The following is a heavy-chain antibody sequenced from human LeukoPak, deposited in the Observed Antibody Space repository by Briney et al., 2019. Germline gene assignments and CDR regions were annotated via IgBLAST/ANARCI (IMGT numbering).Heavy chain of an antibody. V-gene: IGHV3-30*02. Sequence: GGSLRLSCAASAFTFSTYGMGWVRQAPGKGLEWVAFIRYDGGIKHYTDAVKGRFTISRDNSKNTLYLQMNSLRAEDTAVYYCALNRGSGWYFHYWGQGTLVTVSS. J-gene: IGHJ4*02. D-gene: IGHD6-19*01. CDR3: ALNRGSGWYFHY. CDR1: AFTFSTYG. CDR2: IRYDGGIK.